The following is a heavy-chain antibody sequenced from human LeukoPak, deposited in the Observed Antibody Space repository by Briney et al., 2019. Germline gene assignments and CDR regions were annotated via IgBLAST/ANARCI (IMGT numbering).Heavy chain of an antibody. J-gene: IGHJ4*02. CDR1: GYTLTELS. V-gene: IGHV1-24*01. D-gene: IGHD3-10*01. CDR2: FDPEDGET. Sequence: GASAKVSCKVSGYTLTELSMHWVRQAPGKGLEWMGGFDPEDGETIYAQKFQGRVTMTEDTSTDTAYMELSSLRSEDTAVYYCATVGWGVRGVKLGYWGQGTLVTVSS. CDR3: ATVGWGVRGVKLGY.